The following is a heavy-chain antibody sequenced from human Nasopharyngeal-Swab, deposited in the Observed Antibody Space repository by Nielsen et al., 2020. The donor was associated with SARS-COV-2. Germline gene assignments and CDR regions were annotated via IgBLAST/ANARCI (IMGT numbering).Heavy chain of an antibody. D-gene: IGHD1-20*01. CDR3: AAPLTGLHY. CDR1: GFTVTNNY. V-gene: IGHV3-53*01. CDR2: IYASGDT. J-gene: IGHJ4*02. Sequence: GESLKISCAASGFTVTNNYMTWVRQVPGKGLEWISHIYASGDTHTADAVKGRFTISRDSSENTLYLEMNNLTPDDTATYYCAAPLTGLHYGGQGTLVTVSS.